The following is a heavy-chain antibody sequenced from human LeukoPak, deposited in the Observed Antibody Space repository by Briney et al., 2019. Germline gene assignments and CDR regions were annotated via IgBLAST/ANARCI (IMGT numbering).Heavy chain of an antibody. V-gene: IGHV1-46*01. CDR3: AREKVVVAAPPDGAFDI. Sequence: ASVKVSCKASGYTFTSYYIHWVRQAPGQGLEWMGIINPSGGSTSYAQKFQGRVTMTRDMSTSTVYMELSSLRSEDTAVYYCAREKVVVAAPPDGAFDIWGQGTMVTVSS. D-gene: IGHD2-15*01. CDR1: GYTFTSYY. CDR2: INPSGGST. J-gene: IGHJ3*02.